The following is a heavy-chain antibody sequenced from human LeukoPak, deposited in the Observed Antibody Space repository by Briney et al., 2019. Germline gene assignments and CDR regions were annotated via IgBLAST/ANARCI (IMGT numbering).Heavy chain of an antibody. V-gene: IGHV4-59*01. CDR1: GGVIRSYY. Sequence: PSETLYVTCTVSGGVIRSYYWSWLRQPPGKGQQWMGYIYYSGSTNYNPSLKSRVTISVDTSKNLFSLKLSSVTAADTAVYYCARVGVVGANYGMDVWGQGTTVTVSS. D-gene: IGHD1-26*01. CDR3: ARVGVVGANYGMDV. CDR2: IYYSGST. J-gene: IGHJ6*02.